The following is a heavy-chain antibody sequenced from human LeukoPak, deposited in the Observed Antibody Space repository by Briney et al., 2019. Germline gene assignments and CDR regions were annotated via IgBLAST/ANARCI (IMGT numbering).Heavy chain of an antibody. Sequence: SLRLSCAASGFTFDDYAMHWVRQAPGKGLEWVSGISWNSGSIGYADSVKGRFTISRDNAKNSLYLQMNSLRAEDTALYYCAKDPTRGWELRPSPFDYWGQGTLVTVSS. CDR3: AKDPTRGWELRPSPFDY. V-gene: IGHV3-9*01. D-gene: IGHD1-26*01. CDR1: GFTFDDYA. CDR2: ISWNSGSI. J-gene: IGHJ4*02.